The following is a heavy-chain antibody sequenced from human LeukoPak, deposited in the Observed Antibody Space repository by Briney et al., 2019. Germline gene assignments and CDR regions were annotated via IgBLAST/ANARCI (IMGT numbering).Heavy chain of an antibody. Sequence: WGAPRLSCAASGFSFCTYLVGRGRPAPGKGVGGVAKINPGAGEKYYVDSVKGRFTISRDDAKTSLYLQMDNLRVEDTAVYSCARWGLAYTIDFWGQGTLVTVSS. D-gene: IGHD2-21*01. CDR1: GFSFCTYL. CDR3: ARWGLAYTIDF. V-gene: IGHV3-7*01. CDR2: INPGAGEK. J-gene: IGHJ4*02.